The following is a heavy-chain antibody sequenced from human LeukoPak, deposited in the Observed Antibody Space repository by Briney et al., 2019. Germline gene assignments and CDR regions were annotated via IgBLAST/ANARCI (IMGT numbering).Heavy chain of an antibody. Sequence: GGSLRLFWAASGFTFSDYYISWIRHAPGEWREWVSYIIMSISYTNYADSVKGRFNISRDHAKNSLYLQMNSLRAEDTAVYYCARGIYSSGWYGWDYWGQGTLVTVSS. CDR1: GFTFSDYY. J-gene: IGHJ4*02. CDR3: ARGIYSSGWYGWDY. V-gene: IGHV3-11*06. CDR2: IIMSISYT. D-gene: IGHD6-19*01.